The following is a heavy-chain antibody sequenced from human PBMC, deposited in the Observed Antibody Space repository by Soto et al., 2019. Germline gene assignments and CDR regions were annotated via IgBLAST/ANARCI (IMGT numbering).Heavy chain of an antibody. D-gene: IGHD3-10*01. J-gene: IGHJ4*02. CDR3: ARFRRNYFDS. V-gene: IGHV4-59*01. CDR2: INYVGRTS. Sequence: SETLSLTCTVSGDSMSGFYWSWIRQTPGKGLEWIGYINYVGRTSYYSPSLQSRVTISLDSSKNQFSLILSSVTAADTAVYFCARFRRNYFDSWGQGTQVTVSS. CDR1: GDSMSGFY.